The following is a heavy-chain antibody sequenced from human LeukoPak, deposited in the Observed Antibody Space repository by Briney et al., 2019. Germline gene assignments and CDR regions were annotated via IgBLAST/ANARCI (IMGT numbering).Heavy chain of an antibody. J-gene: IGHJ3*02. D-gene: IGHD3-22*01. V-gene: IGHV4-39*01. CDR2: IYYGGTT. CDR1: GGSITSSGSY. CDR3: ATPDGALSYYYDSSGPQGGAFDI. Sequence: SETLSLTCTVSGGSITSSGSYWGWIRQPPGEGLEWIGNIYYGGTTYYNPSLKSRVTISVDTSKNQVSLRLSSVTATDTAVSYCATPDGALSYYYDSSGPQGGAFDIWGQGTMVTVSS.